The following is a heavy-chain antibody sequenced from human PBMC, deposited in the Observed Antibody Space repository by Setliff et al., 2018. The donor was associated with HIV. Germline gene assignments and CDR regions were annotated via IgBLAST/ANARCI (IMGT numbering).Heavy chain of an antibody. V-gene: IGHV3-23*01. CDR3: ARDGSYISRGY. Sequence: GGSLRLSCAASGFTFSSFAMTWVRQAPGKGLEWVSSISASATSVYNADSVKGRFTISRDNAKNSLYLQMNSLRAEDTAVYYCARDGSYISRGYWGQGTLVTVSS. CDR2: ISASATSV. D-gene: IGHD5-18*01. J-gene: IGHJ4*02. CDR1: GFTFSSFA.